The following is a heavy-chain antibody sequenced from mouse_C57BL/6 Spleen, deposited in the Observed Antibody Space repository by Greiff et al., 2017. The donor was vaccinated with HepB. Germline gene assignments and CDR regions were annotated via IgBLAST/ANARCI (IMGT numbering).Heavy chain of an antibody. CDR3: ARNEGLDSSGYVMDY. D-gene: IGHD3-2*02. V-gene: IGHV2-2*01. Sequence: VKLMESGPGLVQPSQSLSITCTVSGFSLTSYGVHWVRQSPGKGLEWLGVIWSGGSTDYNAAFISRLSISKDNSKSQVFFKMNSLQADDTAIYYCARNEGLDSSGYVMDYWGQGTSVTVSS. CDR2: IWSGGST. CDR1: GFSLTSYG. J-gene: IGHJ4*01.